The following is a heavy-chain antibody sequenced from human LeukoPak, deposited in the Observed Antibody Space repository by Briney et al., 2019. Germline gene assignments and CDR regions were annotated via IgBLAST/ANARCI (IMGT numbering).Heavy chain of an antibody. J-gene: IGHJ3*02. Sequence: EGSLGLSCAASGFTFSSYEMNWVRQAPGKGLEWVSYISSSGSTIYYADSVKGRFTISRDNAKNSLYLQMNSLRAEDTAVYYCARDSSDGSWINAFDIWGQGTMVTVSS. CDR1: GFTFSSYE. CDR3: ARDSSDGSWINAFDI. CDR2: ISSSGSTI. V-gene: IGHV3-48*03. D-gene: IGHD2-15*01.